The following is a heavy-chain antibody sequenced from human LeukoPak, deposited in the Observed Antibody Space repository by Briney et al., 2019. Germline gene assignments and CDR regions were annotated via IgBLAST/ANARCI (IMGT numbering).Heavy chain of an antibody. J-gene: IGHJ6*03. CDR1: GGSISSYY. V-gene: IGHV4-4*07. D-gene: IGHD2-8*01. Sequence: SETLSPTCTVSGGSISSYYWSWIRQPAGKGLEWIGRIYTSGSTNYNPSLKSRVTMSVDTSKNQFSLKLSSVTAADTAVYYCARTSPDIVPEYYYYMDVWGKGTTVTVSS. CDR2: IYTSGST. CDR3: ARTSPDIVPEYYYYMDV.